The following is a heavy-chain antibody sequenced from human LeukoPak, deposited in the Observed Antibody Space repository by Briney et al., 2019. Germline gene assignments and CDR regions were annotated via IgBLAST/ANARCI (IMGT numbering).Heavy chain of an antibody. J-gene: IGHJ4*02. CDR2: IKQDGSEK. CDR1: GFTFSSYW. CDR3: ARAAHSSGWYHEHFDY. Sequence: GGSLRLSCAASGFTFSSYWMSWVRQAPGKGLEWVANIKQDGSEKYYVDSVKGRFTISRDNAKNSLYLQMNSLRAEDTAVYYCARAAHSSGWYHEHFDYWGQGTLVTVSS. V-gene: IGHV3-7*01. D-gene: IGHD6-19*01.